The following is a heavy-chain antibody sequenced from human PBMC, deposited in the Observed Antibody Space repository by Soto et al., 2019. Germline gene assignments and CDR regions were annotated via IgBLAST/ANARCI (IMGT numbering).Heavy chain of an antibody. CDR3: ATSSLYCYDSSGYYGY. Sequence: PGGSLRLSCAASGFTFSSYSMNWVRQAPGKGLEWVSSISSSSSYIYYADSVKGRFTISRDNAKNSLYLQMNSLRAEDTAVYYCATSSLYCYDSSGYYGYWGQGTLVTVSS. V-gene: IGHV3-21*01. D-gene: IGHD3-22*01. CDR1: GFTFSSYS. J-gene: IGHJ4*02. CDR2: ISSSSSYI.